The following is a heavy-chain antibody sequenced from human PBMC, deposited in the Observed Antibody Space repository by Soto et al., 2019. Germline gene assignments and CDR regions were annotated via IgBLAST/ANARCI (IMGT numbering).Heavy chain of an antibody. CDR1: GFTFRTYA. Sequence: GGSLRLSCAASGFTFRTYAMSWVRQAPGKGLEWVSGISGSGGSTYYADSVKGRFTISRDNSKNTLYLQMNSLRAEDTAVYYCAKAVKDSRRAAFDIWGQGTMVTVSS. CDR2: ISGSGGST. CDR3: AKAVKDSRRAAFDI. V-gene: IGHV3-23*01. J-gene: IGHJ3*02. D-gene: IGHD5-18*01.